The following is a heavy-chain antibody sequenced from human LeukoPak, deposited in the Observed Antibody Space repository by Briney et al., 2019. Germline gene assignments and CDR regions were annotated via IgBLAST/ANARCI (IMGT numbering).Heavy chain of an antibody. V-gene: IGHV3-33*01. CDR1: GYSFSSNA. Sequence: GRSLRLSCAASGYSFSSNAMHWVRQAPGKGLEWVAQIWSDGNNKYYADSVKGRFTISRDNSKNTVYLRMNSLRAEDTAVYYCARDGQQLAPYAMDVWGQGTTVTVSS. CDR3: ARDGQQLAPYAMDV. D-gene: IGHD6-13*01. CDR2: IWSDGNNK. J-gene: IGHJ6*02.